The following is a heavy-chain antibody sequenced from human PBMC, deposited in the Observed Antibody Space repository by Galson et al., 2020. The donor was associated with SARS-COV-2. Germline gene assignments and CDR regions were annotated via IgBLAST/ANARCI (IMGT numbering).Heavy chain of an antibody. Sequence: ASVKVSCKASGYSLTTYGISWVRQAPGQGLEWMGWIGAYYGNTNYAQKFQGRVTMTTDTSTNTAYMELRRLTSDDTAVYYCARGGDSSGSGMDVWGQGTTVTVYS. V-gene: IGHV1-18*04. J-gene: IGHJ6*02. CDR3: ARGGDSSGSGMDV. CDR1: GYSLTTYG. CDR2: IGAYYGNT. D-gene: IGHD6-19*01.